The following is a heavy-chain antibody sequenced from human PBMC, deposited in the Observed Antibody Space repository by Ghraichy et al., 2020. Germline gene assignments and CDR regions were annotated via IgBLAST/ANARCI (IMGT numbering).Heavy chain of an antibody. CDR2: IYYSGST. V-gene: IGHV4-59*01. CDR1: GGSISSYY. Sequence: SETLSLTCTVSGGSISSYYWSWIRQPPGKGLEWIGYIYYSGSTNYNPSLKSRVTISVDTSKNQFSLKLSSVTAADTAVYFCAGDHGHGSGWQTAYFQHWGQGTLVTVSS. D-gene: IGHD6-19*01. CDR3: AGDHGHGSGWQTAYFQH. J-gene: IGHJ1*01.